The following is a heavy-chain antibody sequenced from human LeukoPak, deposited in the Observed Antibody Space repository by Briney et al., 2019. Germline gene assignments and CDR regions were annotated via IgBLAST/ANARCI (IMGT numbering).Heavy chain of an antibody. J-gene: IGHJ6*03. V-gene: IGHV3-49*04. CDR3: TRVRAGTSWGYYYYMDV. Sequence: GGSLRLSCTASGFTFGDYAMSWVRQAPGKGLEWVGFIRSKAYGGTTEYAASVKGRFTISRDDSKSIAYLQMNSLKTEDTAVYYCTRVRAGTSWGYYYYMDVWGKGTTVTVSS. CDR1: GFTFGDYA. CDR2: IRSKAYGGTT. D-gene: IGHD2-2*01.